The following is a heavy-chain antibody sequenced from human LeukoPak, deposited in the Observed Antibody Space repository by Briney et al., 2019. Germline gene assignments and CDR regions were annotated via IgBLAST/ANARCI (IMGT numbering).Heavy chain of an antibody. V-gene: IGHV3-21*01. J-gene: IGHJ6*03. D-gene: IGHD3-3*01. Sequence: GGSLRLSCAASGFTFSSYSMNWVRQAPGKGLEWVSSISSSSSYIYYADSVKGRFTISRDNAKNSLYLQMNSLRAEDTAVYYCASDAIFGVVNPGDYYYYMDVWGKGTTVTVSS. CDR1: GFTFSSYS. CDR3: ASDAIFGVVNPGDYYYYMDV. CDR2: ISSSSSYI.